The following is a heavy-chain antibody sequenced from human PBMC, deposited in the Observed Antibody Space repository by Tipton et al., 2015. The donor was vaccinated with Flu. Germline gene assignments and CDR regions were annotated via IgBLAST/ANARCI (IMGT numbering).Heavy chain of an antibody. Sequence: VQLVQSGGGVVQPGRSLRLSCAASGFTFSSYGMHWVRQVAGKGLEWVSGIGTSGDTYYAGSVKGRFTISRENAKNTVYLQMNSLRVEDTAVYFCARDLSGGPKVDWGQGTLVTVSS. CDR2: IGTSGDT. CDR3: ARDLSGGPKVD. D-gene: IGHD3-10*02. CDR1: GFTFSSYG. V-gene: IGHV3-13*01. J-gene: IGHJ4*02.